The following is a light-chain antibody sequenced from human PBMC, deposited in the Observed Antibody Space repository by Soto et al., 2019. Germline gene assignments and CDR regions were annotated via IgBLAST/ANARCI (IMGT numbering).Light chain of an antibody. CDR1: SSDVGAYNY. J-gene: IGLJ1*01. CDR2: DVS. V-gene: IGLV2-14*01. CDR3: SSYTSATTYG. Sequence: QSVLTPPASVSGPPEQSITISCTGTSSDVGAYNYDSWNQQYPGEAPKVIIDDVSHRPAVVFDRFSGSKSGNTACLTISGLLTQDEADHYCSSYTSATTYGFGAGTKVTVL.